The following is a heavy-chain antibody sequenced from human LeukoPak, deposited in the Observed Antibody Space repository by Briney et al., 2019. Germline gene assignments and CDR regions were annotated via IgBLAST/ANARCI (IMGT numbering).Heavy chain of an antibody. D-gene: IGHD6-19*01. V-gene: IGHV1-24*01. CDR2: FDPEDGET. J-gene: IGHJ4*02. CDR1: GYTLTELS. CDR3: ATEAVADPKTRSPFDY. Sequence: ASVKVSCKVSGYTLTELSMHWVRQAPGKGLEWMGGFDPEDGETIYAQKFQGRVTMTEDTSTDTAYMELSSLRSEDTAVYYCATEAVADPKTRSPFDYWGQGTLVTVSS.